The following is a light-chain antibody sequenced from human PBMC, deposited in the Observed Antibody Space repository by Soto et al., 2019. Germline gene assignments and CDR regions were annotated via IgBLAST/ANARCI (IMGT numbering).Light chain of an antibody. CDR2: EVD. Sequence: QSVLTQPASVSGSPGQSITICCTGTSTDIGGYTYVSWYQQYPGKVPKLMIYEVDNRPSGVSNRFSGSKSGSTASLTISGLQAEDEADYFCSSYSRTTTRVVFGEGTKLTVL. J-gene: IGLJ2*01. V-gene: IGLV2-14*01. CDR3: SSYSRTTTRVV. CDR1: STDIGGYTY.